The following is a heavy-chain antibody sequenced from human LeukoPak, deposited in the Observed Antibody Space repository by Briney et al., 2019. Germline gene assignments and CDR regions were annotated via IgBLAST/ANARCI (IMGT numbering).Heavy chain of an antibody. D-gene: IGHD3-22*01. J-gene: IGHJ5*02. CDR2: ISRDGGST. V-gene: IGHV3-64*04. Sequence: GGSLRLSCTASGFIFSTYPMHWVRQAPGKGLQYVSGISRDGGSTYYADSVKGRFTISRDNAKNSLYLQMNSLRDEDTAVYYCARGDSSGYGPDHWGQGTLVTVSS. CDR3: ARGDSSGYGPDH. CDR1: GFIFSTYP.